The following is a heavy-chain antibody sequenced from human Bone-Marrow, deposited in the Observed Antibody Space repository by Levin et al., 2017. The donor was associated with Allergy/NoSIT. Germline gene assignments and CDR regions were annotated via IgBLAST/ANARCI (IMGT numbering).Heavy chain of an antibody. CDR2: MNPNSGNT. Sequence: PGESMKISCKASGYTFTSYDINWVRQATGQGLEWMGWMNPNSGNTGYAQKFQGRVTMTRNTSISTAYMELSSLRSEDTAVYYCARDVITIFGVPDDAFDIWGQGTMVTVSS. D-gene: IGHD3-3*01. J-gene: IGHJ3*02. CDR3: ARDVITIFGVPDDAFDI. V-gene: IGHV1-8*01. CDR1: GYTFTSYD.